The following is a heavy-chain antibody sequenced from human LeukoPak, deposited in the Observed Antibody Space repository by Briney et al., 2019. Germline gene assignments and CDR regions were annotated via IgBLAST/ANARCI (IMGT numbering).Heavy chain of an antibody. J-gene: IGHJ3*02. V-gene: IGHV3-11*04. CDR1: GFTFSDYN. Sequence: GGSLRLSCAASGFTFSDYNMRWIRQAPGKGLEWVSSISRSGSTKYYADSVKGRFTISRDNAKNSLYLQMNSLRAEDTAVYYCARDGTTYYYDSSGYYYDAFDIWGQGTMVTVSS. D-gene: IGHD3-22*01. CDR3: ARDGTTYYYDSSGYYYDAFDI. CDR2: ISRSGSTK.